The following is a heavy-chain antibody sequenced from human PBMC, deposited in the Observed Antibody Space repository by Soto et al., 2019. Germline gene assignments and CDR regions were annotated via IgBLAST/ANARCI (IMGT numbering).Heavy chain of an antibody. Sequence: PGGSLRLSCAASGFTFSNYSMNGARQAPGKGLEWVSSISSSSGYIYYADSVKGRFTISRDNAKNSLYLQMSSLRAEDTAVYYCARGGYCGGDCYPYYFDYWGQGTLVTVSS. J-gene: IGHJ4*02. CDR2: ISSSSGYI. D-gene: IGHD2-21*02. CDR3: ARGGYCGGDCYPYYFDY. CDR1: GFTFSNYS. V-gene: IGHV3-21*06.